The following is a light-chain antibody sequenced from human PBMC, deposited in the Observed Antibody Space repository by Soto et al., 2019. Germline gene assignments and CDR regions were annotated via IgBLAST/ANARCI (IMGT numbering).Light chain of an antibody. CDR1: QSVNIN. CDR2: EAS. V-gene: IGKV3-15*01. J-gene: IGKJ1*01. Sequence: EVVMTQSPATLSVSPGESATLSCWASQSVNINLAWYYQKPGQAPRLLISEASTRATGIPARFSGGGSGTKFTITISSLQSEDFAVYYCQQYGDWPATFGQGTKVEIK. CDR3: QQYGDWPAT.